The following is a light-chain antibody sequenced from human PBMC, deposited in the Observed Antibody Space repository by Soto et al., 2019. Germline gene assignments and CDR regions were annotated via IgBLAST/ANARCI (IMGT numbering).Light chain of an antibody. Sequence: DIQLTQSPSFLSASVGDRVTITCRASQGISGFLAWYRQSPGKAPKLLIYGASTLQTGVPSRFSGSGSGTEFTLTISSLQPEDFATYFCQHLNSYPSFGPGTKVDI. CDR1: QGISGF. CDR2: GAS. V-gene: IGKV1-9*01. CDR3: QHLNSYPS. J-gene: IGKJ3*01.